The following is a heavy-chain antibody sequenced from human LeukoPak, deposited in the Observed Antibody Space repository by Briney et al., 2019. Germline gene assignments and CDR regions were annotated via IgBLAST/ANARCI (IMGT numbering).Heavy chain of an antibody. CDR3: ARDGYSSTWYYGMDV. CDR1: GGSVSSYY. CDR2: IYYSGST. V-gene: IGHV4-59*02. J-gene: IGHJ6*02. Sequence: PSETLSLTCTVSGGSVSSYYWSWIRQPPGKGLEWIGYIYYSGSTNYNPSLKSRVTISVDTSKTQFSLKLSSVTAADTAVYYCARDGYSSTWYYGMDVWGQGTAVTVSS. D-gene: IGHD6-13*01.